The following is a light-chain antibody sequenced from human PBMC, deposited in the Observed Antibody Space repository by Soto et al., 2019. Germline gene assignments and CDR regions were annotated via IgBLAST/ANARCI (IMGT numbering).Light chain of an antibody. CDR2: GTS. J-gene: IGKJ2*01. V-gene: IGKV3-20*01. Sequence: EIVLTQSPGILSLSPGERATLACRASQSISSNYLAWYRQKPGQAPRLLIYGTSSWATGIPDRFSGSGAGTDFTRTISSLEPEDFSDYYCQCFGSSRYTFGQGTKLEIK. CDR1: QSISSNY. CDR3: QCFGSSRYT.